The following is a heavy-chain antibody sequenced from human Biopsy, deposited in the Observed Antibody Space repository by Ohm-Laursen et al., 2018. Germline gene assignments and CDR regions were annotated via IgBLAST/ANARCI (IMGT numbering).Heavy chain of an antibody. D-gene: IGHD5-12*01. CDR1: VFSFSTYV. CDR3: ARNPPNSGYSLDF. CDR2: IWDDGDNK. J-gene: IGHJ4*02. V-gene: IGHV3-33*08. Sequence: SLRLSCAASVFSFSTYVMTWVRQAPGRGLAWVAFIWDDGDNKFYADSVKGRFTISRDKSKNTVYLQMNNLSAGDTAVYFCARNPPNSGYSLDFWGQGTLTTVSS.